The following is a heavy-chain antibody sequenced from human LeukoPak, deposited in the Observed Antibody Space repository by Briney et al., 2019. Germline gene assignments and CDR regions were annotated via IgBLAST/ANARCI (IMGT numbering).Heavy chain of an antibody. CDR1: GYTFTGYF. J-gene: IGHJ4*02. D-gene: IGHD6-25*01. CDR3: VTLLSNAAFDY. CDR2: INPNSGDT. Sequence: GSVKVSCKASGYTFTGYFMHWVRQAPGQGLEWMGWINPNSGDTKYAQNFQGRVTMTRDTSITTAYMELTRLRSDDTAVYYCVTLLSNAAFDYWGQGTLVAVSS. V-gene: IGHV1-2*02.